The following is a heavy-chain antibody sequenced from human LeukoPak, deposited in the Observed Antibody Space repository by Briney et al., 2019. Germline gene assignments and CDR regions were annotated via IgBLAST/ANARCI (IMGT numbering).Heavy chain of an antibody. CDR1: GYTSTSYA. J-gene: IGHJ3*02. Sequence: GASVKVSCKASGYTSTSYAMHWVRQAPGQRLEWMGWINAGNGNTKYSQKFQGRVTITRDTSASTAYMELSSLRSEDTAVYYCAGSGYYSDAFDIWGQGTMVTVSS. CDR2: INAGNGNT. V-gene: IGHV1-3*01. D-gene: IGHD3-22*01. CDR3: AGSGYYSDAFDI.